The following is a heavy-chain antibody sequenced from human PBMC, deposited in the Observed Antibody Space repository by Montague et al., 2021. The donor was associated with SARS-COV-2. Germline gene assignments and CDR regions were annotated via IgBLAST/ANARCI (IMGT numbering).Heavy chain of an antibody. CDR3: AEGEWELPNY. CDR1: GYSISSGYY. Sequence: SETLSLTCTVSGYSISSGYYWGWIRQPPGKGLEWIGSIYHSGSTYYNPSLKSRVTISVDTSKNQFSLKLSSVTAADTTVYYRAEGEWELPNYWGQGTLVTVSS. CDR2: IYHSGST. V-gene: IGHV4-38-2*02. J-gene: IGHJ4*02. D-gene: IGHD1-26*01.